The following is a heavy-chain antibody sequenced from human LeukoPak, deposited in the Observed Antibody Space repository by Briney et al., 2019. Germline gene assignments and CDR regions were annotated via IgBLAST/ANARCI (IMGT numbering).Heavy chain of an antibody. CDR1: GVSISSSSYY. D-gene: IGHD3-22*01. Sequence: SETLSLTCTVSGVSISSSSYYWGWIRQPPGKGLGWIGSIYYSGSTYYNPSLKSRVTMTVDTSKNQFSLKLSSVTAADAAVYYCARHFYDSSGTDYWGQGTLVTVSS. CDR3: ARHFYDSSGTDY. J-gene: IGHJ4*02. CDR2: IYYSGST. V-gene: IGHV4-39*01.